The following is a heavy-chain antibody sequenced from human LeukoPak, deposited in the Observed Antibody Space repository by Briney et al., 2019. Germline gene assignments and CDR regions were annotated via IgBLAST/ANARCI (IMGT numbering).Heavy chain of an antibody. D-gene: IGHD2-2*02. Sequence: GESLKISCKGSGYSFTTYWIGWVRQMPGKGLEGMGIIYPGDSDTRYSPSFQGQVTISADKSISTAYLQWSSLKASDTAMYYCARRPRLSCSSTSCYTANGAFDIWGQGTMVTVSS. V-gene: IGHV5-51*01. CDR3: ARRPRLSCSSTSCYTANGAFDI. J-gene: IGHJ3*02. CDR2: IYPGDSDT. CDR1: GYSFTTYW.